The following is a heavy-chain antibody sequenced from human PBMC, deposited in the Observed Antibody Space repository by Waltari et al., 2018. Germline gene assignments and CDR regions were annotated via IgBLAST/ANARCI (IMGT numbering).Heavy chain of an antibody. V-gene: IGHV3-30-3*01. Sequence: QVQVVESGGGVVQPGRSLRLSCADSGFSFSDYTSNWIRHTPGKGLEWVAYISYDGSNRYYAESVKGRFTISRDNSKNTLFLQMDSLRTEDTALYYCARISTWRATISPFDYWGQGTQVTVSS. CDR3: ARISTWRATISPFDY. J-gene: IGHJ4*02. CDR1: GFSFSDYT. D-gene: IGHD3-3*01. CDR2: ISYDGSNR.